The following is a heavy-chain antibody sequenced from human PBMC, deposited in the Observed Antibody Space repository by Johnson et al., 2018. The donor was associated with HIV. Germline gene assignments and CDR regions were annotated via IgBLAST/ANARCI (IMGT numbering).Heavy chain of an antibody. V-gene: IGHV3-7*05. D-gene: IGHD2-2*01. CDR2: IKQDGSEK. CDR1: GFTFSRYW. Sequence: MQLVESGGGLVQPGGSLRLSCAASGFTFSRYWMSWVRQAPGKGLEWVANIKQDGSEKYYVDSVKGRFTISRDNAKNSVYLQMNSLRAEDTAVYYCARGTLAAFDIWGQGTMVTVSS. J-gene: IGHJ3*02. CDR3: ARGTLAAFDI.